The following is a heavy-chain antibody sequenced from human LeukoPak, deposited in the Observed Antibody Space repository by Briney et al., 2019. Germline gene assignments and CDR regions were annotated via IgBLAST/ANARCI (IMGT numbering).Heavy chain of an antibody. J-gene: IGHJ4*02. V-gene: IGHV3-30*18. CDR1: GFTFSSYG. CDR3: AKPFYSNYYGY. Sequence: GGSLRLSCAASGFTFSSYGMHWVRQAPGKGLEWVAVISYDGSNKYYADSVKGRFTISRDNSKNTLYLQMNSLRAEDTAVYCCAKPFYSNYYGYWGQGTLVTVSS. CDR2: ISYDGSNK. D-gene: IGHD4-11*01.